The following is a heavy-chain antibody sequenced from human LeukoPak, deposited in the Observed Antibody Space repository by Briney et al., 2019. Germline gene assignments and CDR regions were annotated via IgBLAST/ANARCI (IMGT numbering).Heavy chain of an antibody. J-gene: IGHJ5*01. V-gene: IGHV4-4*07. CDR1: GGSISGYY. CDR3: ARGLSASYDFNWFDS. CDR2: INTSGTT. Sequence: PSETLSLTCTVSGGSISGYYWSWIRQPAGKGPEWMGRINTSGTTRYDPSHKSRVTMSVDTSKNQFSLKLTSVTAADTAVYYCARGLSASYDFNWFDSWGQGTLVTVSS. D-gene: IGHD2/OR15-2a*01.